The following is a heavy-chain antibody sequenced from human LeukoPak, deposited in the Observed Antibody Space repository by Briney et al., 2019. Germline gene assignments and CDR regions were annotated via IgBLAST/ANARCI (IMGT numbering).Heavy chain of an antibody. D-gene: IGHD3-3*01. CDR1: GGSISSYY. V-gene: IGHV4-4*07. Sequence: SETLSLTCTVSGGSISSYYWSWIRKPAGKGLEWIGRIYTSGSTNYNPSLKSRATMSVDTSKNQFSLKLSSVTAADTAVYYCAREGVVIPSVDYWGQGTLVTVSS. CDR2: IYTSGST. J-gene: IGHJ4*02. CDR3: AREGVVIPSVDY.